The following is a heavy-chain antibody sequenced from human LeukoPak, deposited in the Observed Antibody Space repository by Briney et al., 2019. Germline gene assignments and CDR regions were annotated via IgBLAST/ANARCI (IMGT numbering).Heavy chain of an antibody. CDR2: ISAYNDNT. Sequence: VASVKVSCKASGYTFTRYGISWVQQDPGQGLEWMGWISAYNDNTNYAQKLQGRVTMTTDTSTSTAYMELRSLRSDDTAVYYCARDRAKTWKQLPLWYYYGMDVWGQGTTVTVSS. CDR1: GYTFTRYG. V-gene: IGHV1-18*01. J-gene: IGHJ6*02. D-gene: IGHD5-18*01. CDR3: ARDRAKTWKQLPLWYYYGMDV.